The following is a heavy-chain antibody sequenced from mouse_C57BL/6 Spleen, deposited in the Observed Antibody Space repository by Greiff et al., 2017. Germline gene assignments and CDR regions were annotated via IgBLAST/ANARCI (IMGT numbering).Heavy chain of an antibody. J-gene: IGHJ3*01. Sequence: VQLQQSGPELVKPGASVKMSCKASGYTFTDYNMHWVKQSHGKSLEWIGYINPNNGGTSYNQKFKGKATLTVNKSSSTAYMELRSLTSEDSAVYYCAREGRYYYGSRAWFAYWGQGTLVTVSA. CDR2: INPNNGGT. D-gene: IGHD1-1*01. CDR3: AREGRYYYGSRAWFAY. CDR1: GYTFTDYN. V-gene: IGHV1-22*01.